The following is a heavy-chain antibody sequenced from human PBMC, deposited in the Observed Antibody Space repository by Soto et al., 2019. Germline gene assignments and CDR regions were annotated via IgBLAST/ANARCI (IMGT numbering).Heavy chain of an antibody. V-gene: IGHV1-69*01. CDR1: GASFSTYG. J-gene: IGHJ6*02. Sequence: QVQLVQSGAEVKKPGSSAKVSCRASGASFSTYGINWVRQAPGQGLEWMGGIIPISGTTNYAQNFQGRVTITADQSTTTAYMELHGLTSDDTAVFYCARGQTGTTFETGGPTFFYFHMDVWGQGTSVTVSS. CDR2: IIPISGTT. CDR3: ARGQTGTTFETGGPTFFYFHMDV. D-gene: IGHD1-7*01.